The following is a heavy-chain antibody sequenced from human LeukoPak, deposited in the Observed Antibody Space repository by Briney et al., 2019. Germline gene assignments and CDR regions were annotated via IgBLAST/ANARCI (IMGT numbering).Heavy chain of an antibody. J-gene: IGHJ4*02. CDR2: ISSSGSTI. CDR1: GFTFSDYY. CDR3: AKQRSSYYDSSDY. Sequence: PGGSLRLSCAASGFTFSDYYMSWIRQAPGKGLEWVSYISSSGSTIYYADSVKGRFTISRDNAKNSLYLQMNSLRADDTAVYYCAKQRSSYYDSSDYWGQGTLVTVSS. D-gene: IGHD3-22*01. V-gene: IGHV3-11*01.